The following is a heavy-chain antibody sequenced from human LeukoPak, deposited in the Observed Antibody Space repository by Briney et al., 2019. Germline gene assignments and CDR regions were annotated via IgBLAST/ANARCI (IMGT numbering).Heavy chain of an antibody. Sequence: ASVKVSCKASGYTFTSYDINWVRKATGQGLEWMGWMNPNSGNTGYAQKFQGRVTMTRNTSISTAYMELSSLRSEDTAVYYCARGDMRFGELTIDYWGQGTLVTVSS. V-gene: IGHV1-8*01. CDR1: GYTFTSYD. D-gene: IGHD3-10*01. CDR2: MNPNSGNT. J-gene: IGHJ4*02. CDR3: ARGDMRFGELTIDY.